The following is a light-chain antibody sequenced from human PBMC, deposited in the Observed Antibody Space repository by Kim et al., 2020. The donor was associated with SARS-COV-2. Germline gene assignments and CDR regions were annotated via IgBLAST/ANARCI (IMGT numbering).Light chain of an antibody. V-gene: IGLV3-19*01. Sequence: SSELTQDPAVSVALGQTVRITCQGDSLRTYYASWYQKKPGQAPILVIYGKNSRPSGIPDRFSGSSSGNTASLTVTGAQAVDEADYYCNSRDNSGDHVVFGGGTKRTAL. CDR2: GKN. CDR3: NSRDNSGDHVV. CDR1: SLRTYY. J-gene: IGLJ2*01.